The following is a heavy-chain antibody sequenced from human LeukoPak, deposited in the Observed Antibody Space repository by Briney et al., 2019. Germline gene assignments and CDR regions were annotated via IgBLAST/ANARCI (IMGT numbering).Heavy chain of an antibody. CDR2: IYYSGST. Sequence: SETLSLTCTVSGGSISSYYWSWIRQPPGKGLEWIGYIYYSGSTNYNPSLKSRVTISVDTSKNQFSLKLSSVTASDTAVYYCARLSGMVRGVIFDYWGQGTLVTVSS. D-gene: IGHD3-10*01. CDR1: GGSISSYY. V-gene: IGHV4-59*01. J-gene: IGHJ4*02. CDR3: ARLSGMVRGVIFDY.